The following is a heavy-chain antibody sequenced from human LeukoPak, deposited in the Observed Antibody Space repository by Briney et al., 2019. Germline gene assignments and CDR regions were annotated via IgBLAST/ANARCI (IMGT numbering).Heavy chain of an antibody. Sequence: GASVKVSCKASGYTFTSYGISWVRQAPGQGLEWMGWISAYNGNTNYAQKLQGRVTMTTDTSTSTAYMELRSLRSDDTAVYYCAKVQGGGYSYGWSDYWGQGTLVTVSS. J-gene: IGHJ4*02. CDR3: AKVQGGGYSYGWSDY. V-gene: IGHV1-18*01. CDR2: ISAYNGNT. CDR1: GYTFTSYG. D-gene: IGHD5-18*01.